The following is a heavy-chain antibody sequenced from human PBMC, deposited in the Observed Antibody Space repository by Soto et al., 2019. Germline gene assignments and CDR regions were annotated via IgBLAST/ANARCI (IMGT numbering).Heavy chain of an antibody. V-gene: IGHV3-23*01. CDR3: AKIALVGSFGFELARDY. CDR1: GFIFTDYA. J-gene: IGHJ4*02. CDR2: ISFSGHNT. Sequence: GGSLRLSCVASGFIFTDYAMSWVRQGPGKGLKWVAGISFSGHNTIYADSVKGRFITSRDNSKITLYLLMNRLRTEDIGLFFCAKIALVGSFGFELARDYWGQGILVTVSS. D-gene: IGHD2-8*02.